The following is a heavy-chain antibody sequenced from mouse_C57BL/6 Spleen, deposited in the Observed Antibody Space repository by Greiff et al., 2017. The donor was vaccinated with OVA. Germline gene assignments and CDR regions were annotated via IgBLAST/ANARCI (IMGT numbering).Heavy chain of an antibody. CDR2: IYPGDGDT. Sequence: QVQLQQSGPELVKPGASVKISCKASGYAFSSSWMNWVKQRPGKGLEWIGRIYPGDGDTNYNGKFKGKATLTADKSSSTAYMQLSSLTSEDSAVYFCARLGLRRGGYYFDYGGQGTTLTVSS. CDR3: ARLGLRRGGYYFDY. V-gene: IGHV1-82*01. D-gene: IGHD2-4*01. CDR1: GYAFSSSW. J-gene: IGHJ2*01.